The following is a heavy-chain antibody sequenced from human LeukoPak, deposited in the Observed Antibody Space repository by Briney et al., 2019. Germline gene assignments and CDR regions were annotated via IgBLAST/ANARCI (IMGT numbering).Heavy chain of an antibody. Sequence: PGGSLRLSCAASGFTFSSYAMSWVRQAPGKGLEWVSAISGSGGSTYYADSVKGRFTISRDNSKNTLYLQMNSLRAEDTAVYYCAPRDYYGSGTLYGYWGQGTLVTVSS. V-gene: IGHV3-23*01. J-gene: IGHJ4*02. CDR3: APRDYYGSGTLYGY. CDR1: GFTFSSYA. D-gene: IGHD3-10*01. CDR2: ISGSGGST.